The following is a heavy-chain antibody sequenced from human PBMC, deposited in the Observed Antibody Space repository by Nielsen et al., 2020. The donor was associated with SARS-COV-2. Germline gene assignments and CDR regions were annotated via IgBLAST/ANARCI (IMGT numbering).Heavy chain of an antibody. Sequence: SETLSLTCTVSGGSVSSGSYYWSWIRQPPGKGLEWIGYIYYSGSTNYNPSLKSRVTISVDTSKNQFSLKLSSVTAADTAVYYCARDRSSGYYYEGGNDAFDIWGQGTMVTVSS. CDR3: ARDRSSGYYYEGGNDAFDI. CDR1: GGSVSSGSYY. CDR2: IYYSGST. V-gene: IGHV4-61*01. J-gene: IGHJ3*02. D-gene: IGHD3-22*01.